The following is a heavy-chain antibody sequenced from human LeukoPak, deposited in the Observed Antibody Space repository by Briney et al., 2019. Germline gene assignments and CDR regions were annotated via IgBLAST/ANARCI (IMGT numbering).Heavy chain of an antibody. J-gene: IGHJ3*02. CDR1: GGSFSGYY. V-gene: IGHV4-34*01. CDR3: ARPGPGAFDI. Sequence: SETLSLTCAVYGGSFSGYYWSWIRQPPGKGLEWIGEINHSGSTNYNPSLKSRVTISVDTSKNQFSLKLSSMTAADTAVYYCARPGPGAFDIWGQGTMVTVSS. CDR2: INHSGST.